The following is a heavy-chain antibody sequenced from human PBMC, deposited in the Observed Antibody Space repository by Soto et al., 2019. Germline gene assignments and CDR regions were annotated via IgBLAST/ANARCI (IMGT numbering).Heavy chain of an antibody. CDR2: MNPNSGNT. Sequence: QVQLVQSGAEVRKPGASVKVSCKASGYTFTGYDINWVRQATGQGLEWMGWMNPNSGNTGHAQKFQGRXXMXRXXAISTAYMELSSLRSEDTAVYYCARGTEWRKAADYWGQGTLVTVSS. D-gene: IGHD3-3*01. CDR1: GYTFTGYD. CDR3: ARGTEWRKAADY. V-gene: IGHV1-8*01. J-gene: IGHJ4*02.